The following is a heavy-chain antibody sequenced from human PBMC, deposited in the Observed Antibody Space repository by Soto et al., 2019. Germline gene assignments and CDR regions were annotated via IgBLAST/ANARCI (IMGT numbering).Heavy chain of an antibody. CDR3: AREGPAPYYYYGMDV. CDR2: ISGYNGNT. V-gene: IGHV1-18*01. J-gene: IGHJ6*02. CDR1: GYSFTTYG. Sequence: QVQLVQSRGEVKKPGASVKVSCKTSGYSFTTYGFSWVRQAPGQGLEWMGWISGYNGNTNYAQKFPGRVTMTTDTSTSTAYRELRSLRSDDTAVYYCAREGPAPYYYYGMDVWGQGSTVTVSS.